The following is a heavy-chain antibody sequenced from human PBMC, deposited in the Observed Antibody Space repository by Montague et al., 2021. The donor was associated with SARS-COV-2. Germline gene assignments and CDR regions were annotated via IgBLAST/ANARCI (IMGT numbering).Heavy chain of an antibody. V-gene: IGHV4-59*01. D-gene: IGHD6-13*01. CDR1: SGSISSYY. J-gene: IGHJ3*02. CDR3: ARRARSSRIWYLAFEI. Sequence: SETLSLTCTVSSGSISSYYWSWIRQPPGKGLEWIGYIYYSGSTNYNPSLKSRVTISVDTSKNQFSLKLSSVTAADTAVYYCARRARSSRIWYLAFEIWGQGTMVTVSS. CDR2: IYYSGST.